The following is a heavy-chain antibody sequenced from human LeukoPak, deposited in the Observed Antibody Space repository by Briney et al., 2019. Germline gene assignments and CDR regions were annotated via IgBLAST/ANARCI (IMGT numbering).Heavy chain of an antibody. CDR3: ARVRFLEYLSSYYFDY. J-gene: IGHJ4*02. Sequence: KPSETLSLTCTVSYGSISSYYWSWLRQPPGKGLEWLGYIYYSGSTNYNPSLKSRVTISVDTSKNQFSLKLSSVTAADTAVYYCARVRFLEYLSSYYFDYWGQGTLVTVSS. V-gene: IGHV4-59*01. CDR1: YGSISSYY. D-gene: IGHD3-3*01. CDR2: IYYSGST.